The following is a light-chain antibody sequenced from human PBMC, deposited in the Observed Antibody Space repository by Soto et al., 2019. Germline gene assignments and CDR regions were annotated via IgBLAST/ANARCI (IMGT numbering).Light chain of an antibody. CDR1: TSNIGSNT. CDR3: AVWDDSLNGSV. Sequence: SVLTQPPSASGTPGQRVTISCSGSTSNIGSNTVNWYQQLPGTAPKLLIYSDSQRPSGVPDRFSGSKSGTSASLAISGLQSEDESDYYCAVWDDSLNGSVFGGGTKVTVL. CDR2: SDS. J-gene: IGLJ2*01. V-gene: IGLV1-44*01.